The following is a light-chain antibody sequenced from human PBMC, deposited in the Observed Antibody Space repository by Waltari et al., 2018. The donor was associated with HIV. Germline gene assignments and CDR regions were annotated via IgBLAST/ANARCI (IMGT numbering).Light chain of an antibody. CDR1: QSLLHSNGYNY. Sequence: DSVVTQSPISLPVTPGEPASLRCRSSQSLLHSNGYNYLDWYLQKPGQSPQLLIYLGSNRASGVPDRFSGSGSGTDFTLKISRVEAEDVGVYYCMQALQTPLTFGGGTNVELK. V-gene: IGKV2-28*01. CDR3: MQALQTPLT. J-gene: IGKJ4*01. CDR2: LGS.